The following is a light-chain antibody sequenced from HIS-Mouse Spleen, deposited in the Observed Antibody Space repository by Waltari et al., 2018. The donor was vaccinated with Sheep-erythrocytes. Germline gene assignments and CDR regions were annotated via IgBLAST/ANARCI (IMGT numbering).Light chain of an antibody. CDR2: QDS. J-gene: IGLJ2*01. CDR3: QAWDSSTAV. V-gene: IGLV3-1*01. Sequence: SYELTQPPSVSVSPGQTASITCSGDKLGDKYACWYQQKPGQSPVLVNYQDSKRPSGIPGRFSGSNSGNTATLTISGTQAMDEADYYCQAWDSSTAVFGGGTKLTVL. CDR1: KLGDKY.